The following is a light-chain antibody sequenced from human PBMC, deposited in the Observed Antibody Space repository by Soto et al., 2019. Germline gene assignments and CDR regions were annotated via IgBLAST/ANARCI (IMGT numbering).Light chain of an antibody. CDR3: QTYNDWHFV. CDR1: ESLFGF. CDR2: GVS. J-gene: IGKJ2*01. V-gene: IGKV3-15*01. Sequence: EIVMTQSPATLSASPGESVSLSCRASESLFGFLAWYQQKPGQAPRLLIYGVSTKATGVPARFSGSGSAADFALTISSVQSDDSAVYYCQTYNDWHFVFGQGTKLEI.